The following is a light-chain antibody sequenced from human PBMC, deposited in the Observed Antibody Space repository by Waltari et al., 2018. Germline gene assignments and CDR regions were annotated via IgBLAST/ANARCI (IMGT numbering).Light chain of an antibody. J-gene: IGLJ2*01. V-gene: IGLV2-14*03. CDR1: SRDVGGYNY. Sequence: QSALTQPASVSGSPGQSLTISCTGTSRDVGGYNYVSWYQQHPGKAPKLLIFDFSNRPSGVFSRFSGSKSGNTASLTISGLQAQDEADYYGSSYISSDTLELFGGGTSLTVL. CDR3: SSYISSDTLEL. CDR2: DFS.